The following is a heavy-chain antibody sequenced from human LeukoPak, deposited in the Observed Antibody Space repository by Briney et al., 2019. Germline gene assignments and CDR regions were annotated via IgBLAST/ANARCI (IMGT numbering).Heavy chain of an antibody. D-gene: IGHD1-26*01. CDR3: ARAVGARSPADG. CDR1: GFTFSSYA. J-gene: IGHJ4*02. V-gene: IGHV1-2*02. Sequence: GRSLRLSCAASGFTFSSYAMHWVRQAPGQGLEWMGWINPNSGGTNYAQKFQGRVTMTRDTSISTAYMELSRLRSDDTAVYYCARAVGARSPADGWGQGTLVTVSS. CDR2: INPNSGGT.